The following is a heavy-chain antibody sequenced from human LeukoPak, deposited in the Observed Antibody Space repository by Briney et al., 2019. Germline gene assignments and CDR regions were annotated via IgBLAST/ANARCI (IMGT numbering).Heavy chain of an antibody. CDR1: GFTFSDSD. CDR3: TTYRSGHY. J-gene: IGHJ4*02. D-gene: IGHD6-19*01. Sequence: GGSLTLSCAASGFTFSDSDIHWVGQASGKGLEWVGRITTKRSNYATAYTAWVEGRFTISRHDSENTAYLQMNSPKTEDTALYYCTTYRSGHYWGQGTLVTVSS. V-gene: IGHV3-73*01. CDR2: ITTKRSNYAT.